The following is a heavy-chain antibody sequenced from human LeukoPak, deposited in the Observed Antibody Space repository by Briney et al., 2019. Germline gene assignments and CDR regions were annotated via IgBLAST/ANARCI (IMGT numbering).Heavy chain of an antibody. V-gene: IGHV5-51*01. CDR1: GYSFTSYW. CDR3: ASSCDYYDSSGYPDY. J-gene: IGHJ4*02. CDR2: IYPGDSDT. Sequence: KRGESLKISCKGSGYSFTSYWIGWVRQMPGKGLEWMGIIYPGDSDTRYSPSFQGQVTISADKSISTAYLQWSSLKASDTAMYYCASSCDYYDSSGYPDYWGQGTLVTVSS. D-gene: IGHD3-22*01.